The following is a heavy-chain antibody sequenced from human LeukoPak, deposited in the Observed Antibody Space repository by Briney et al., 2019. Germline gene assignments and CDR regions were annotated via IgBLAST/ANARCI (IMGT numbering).Heavy chain of an antibody. Sequence: QAGGSLRLSCAASGFTFSSYAMSWVRQAPGKGLEWVAFIRYDGSNKYYADSVKGRFTISRDNSKNTLYLQMNSLRAEDTAVYYCAKLGLYSSSWYGVMDVWGKGTTVTVSS. CDR1: GFTFSSYA. J-gene: IGHJ6*03. CDR2: IRYDGSNK. V-gene: IGHV3-30*02. CDR3: AKLGLYSSSWYGVMDV. D-gene: IGHD6-13*01.